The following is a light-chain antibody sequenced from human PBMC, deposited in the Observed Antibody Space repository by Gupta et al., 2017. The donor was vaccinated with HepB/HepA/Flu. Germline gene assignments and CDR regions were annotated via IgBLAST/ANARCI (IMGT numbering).Light chain of an antibody. J-gene: IGKJ1*01. V-gene: IGKV3-15*01. CDR3: QQDNTWPRT. CDR2: GAS. CDR1: QSVSSN. Sequence: EIVMTQSPATLSVSPGERATLSCRASQSVSSNLAWYQQKPGQAPRLLIYGASTRATGIPARFSGSGSGTEFTLTISILQSEDFAVYYCQQDNTWPRTFGQWTKVEIK.